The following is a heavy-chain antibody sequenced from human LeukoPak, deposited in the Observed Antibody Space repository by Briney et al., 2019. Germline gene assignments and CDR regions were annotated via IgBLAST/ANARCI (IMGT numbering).Heavy chain of an antibody. CDR3: ARGGTVTSTLYYYGMDV. CDR1: GFTFSSYS. Sequence: PXGSLRLSCAASGFTFSSYSMNWVRQAPGKGLEWVSSISSSSSYIYYADSVKGRFTISRDNAKNSLYLQMNSLRAEDTAVYYCARGGTVTSTLYYYGMDVWGQGTTVTVSS. J-gene: IGHJ6*02. CDR2: ISSSSSYI. D-gene: IGHD4-17*01. V-gene: IGHV3-21*01.